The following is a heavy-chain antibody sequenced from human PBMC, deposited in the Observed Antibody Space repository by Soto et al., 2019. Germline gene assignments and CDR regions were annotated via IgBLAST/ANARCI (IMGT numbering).Heavy chain of an antibody. CDR1: GGSISSGDYY. V-gene: IGHV4-30-4*01. Sequence: QVQLQESGPGLVKPSQTLSLTCTVSGGSISSGDYYWSWIRQPPGKGLDWIGYIFYSGTTYYKPVPTSRAPMSVDTSQNQFLLKLSSGTAAAPGVYYCARAQNGLYRLGLAVWGPGTLVTGSS. D-gene: IGHD1-1*01. CDR3: ARAQNGLYRLGLAV. J-gene: IGHJ4*02. CDR2: IFYSGTT.